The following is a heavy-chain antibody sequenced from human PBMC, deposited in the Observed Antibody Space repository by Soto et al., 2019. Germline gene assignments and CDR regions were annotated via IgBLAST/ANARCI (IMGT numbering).Heavy chain of an antibody. CDR1: GGSISSSSYY. D-gene: IGHD2-2*01. J-gene: IGHJ3*02. Sequence: SETLSLTCTVSGGSISSSSYYWGWIRQPPGKGLEWIGSIYYSGSTYYNPSLKSRVTISVDTSKNQFSLKLSSVTAADTAVYYCARLGLYCSSTSCYLLSDAFDIWGQGTMVTVSS. CDR3: ARLGLYCSSTSCYLLSDAFDI. CDR2: IYYSGST. V-gene: IGHV4-39*01.